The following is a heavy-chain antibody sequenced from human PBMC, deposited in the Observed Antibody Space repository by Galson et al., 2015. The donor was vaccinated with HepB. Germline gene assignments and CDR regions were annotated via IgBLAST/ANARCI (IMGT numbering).Heavy chain of an antibody. D-gene: IGHD3-10*01. CDR1: GFSLSTSGVG. Sequence: PALVKPTQTLTLTCTFSGFSLSTSGVGVGWIRQPPGKALEWLALIYWDCDKRYSPSLKSRLTITKDTSKNQVVLTMTNMDPVDTATYYCAHRPLWFGGLNAFDIWGQGTMVTVSS. CDR2: IYWDCDK. J-gene: IGHJ3*02. V-gene: IGHV2-5*02. CDR3: AHRPLWFGGLNAFDI.